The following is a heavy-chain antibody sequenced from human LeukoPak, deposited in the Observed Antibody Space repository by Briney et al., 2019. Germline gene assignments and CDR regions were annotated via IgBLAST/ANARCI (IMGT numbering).Heavy chain of an antibody. CDR2: ISGRGNFI. V-gene: IGHV3-21*01. Sequence: GGSLRLSCAASGFTFRTYSMNWVRQAPGKGRKGVSSISGRGNFIYYADSVKGRFTISRDNSKNTLYLQMNSLRAEDTAVYYCAKDNDSSGNPVEHWGQGTLVTVSS. CDR1: GFTFRTYS. D-gene: IGHD3-22*01. J-gene: IGHJ4*02. CDR3: AKDNDSSGNPVEH.